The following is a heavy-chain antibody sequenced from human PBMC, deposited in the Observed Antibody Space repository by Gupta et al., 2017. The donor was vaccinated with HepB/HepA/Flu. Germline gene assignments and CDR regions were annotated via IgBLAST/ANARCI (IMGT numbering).Heavy chain of an antibody. D-gene: IGHD6-13*01. CDR1: GGSISSYY. CDR2: IYYSGST. V-gene: IGHV4-59*08. J-gene: IGHJ4*02. Sequence: QVQLQESGPGLVKPSETLSLTCTVSGGSISSYYWSWIRQPPGKGLEWIGYIYYSGSTNYNPSLKSRVTISVDTSKNQFSLKLSSVTAADTAVYYCARLRSSWYYFDYWGQGTLVTVSS. CDR3: ARLRSSWYYFDY.